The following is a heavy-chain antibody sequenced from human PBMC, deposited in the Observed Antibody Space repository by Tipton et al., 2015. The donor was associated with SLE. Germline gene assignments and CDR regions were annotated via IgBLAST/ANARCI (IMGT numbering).Heavy chain of an antibody. J-gene: IGHJ4*02. V-gene: IGHV4-4*01. CDR3: AKTPTRRFFDY. D-gene: IGHD1-26*01. CDR2: IYHSGSF. CDR1: GDSISSLNW. Sequence: TLSLTCAVSGDSISSLNWWSWVRQPPGKGLEWIGEIYHSGSFHYNPSLKSRVTISIDKSKNEVSLTLNSVTAADTAVYFCAKTPTRRFFDYWGQGTLVTVST.